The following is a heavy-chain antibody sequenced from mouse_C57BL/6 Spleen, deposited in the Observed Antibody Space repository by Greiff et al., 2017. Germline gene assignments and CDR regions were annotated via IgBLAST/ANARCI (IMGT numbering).Heavy chain of an antibody. CDR3: ARGQSY. V-gene: IGHV1-76*01. CDR1: GYTFTDYY. J-gene: IGHJ2*01. Sequence: QVQLQQSGAELVRPGASVKLSCKASGYTFTDYYINWVKQRPGQGLEWISRIYPGSGNTYYNEKFKGKATLTAEKSSSTAYMQLSSLTSEYSAVYFCARGQSYWGQGTTLTVSS. D-gene: IGHD3-3*01. CDR2: IYPGSGNT.